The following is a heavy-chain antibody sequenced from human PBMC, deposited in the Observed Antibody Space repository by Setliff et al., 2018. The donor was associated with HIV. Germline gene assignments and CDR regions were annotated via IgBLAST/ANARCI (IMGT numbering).Heavy chain of an antibody. Sequence: SETLSLTCAVSGGSISSSNWWSWIRQPPGKGLEWIGRIYTSGPRYNPSLENRVTMSVDTSKNQFSLNLTSVTAADTAVYYCARDHIAARSVDYWGQGTLVTVSS. CDR1: GGSISSSNW. V-gene: IGHV4-4*02. CDR3: ARDHIAARSVDY. J-gene: IGHJ4*02. D-gene: IGHD6-6*01. CDR2: IYTSGP.